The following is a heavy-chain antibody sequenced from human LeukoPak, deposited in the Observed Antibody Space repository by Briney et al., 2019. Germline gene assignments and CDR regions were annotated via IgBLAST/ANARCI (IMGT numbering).Heavy chain of an antibody. V-gene: IGHV3-33*01. Sequence: GRSLRLSCAAAGFSFGGYGMHWVRQAPRKGLEWVAVIWYDGSNKYYADSVKGRFTISRDNSKNTLYLQMNSLRAEHTPVYYCARGYSGYFYYWGQGTLVTVSS. CDR3: ARGYSGYFYY. CDR2: IWYDGSNK. D-gene: IGHD5-12*01. CDR1: GFSFGGYG. J-gene: IGHJ4*02.